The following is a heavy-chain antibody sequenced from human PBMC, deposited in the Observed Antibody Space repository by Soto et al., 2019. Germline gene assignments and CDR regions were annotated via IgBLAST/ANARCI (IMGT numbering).Heavy chain of an antibody. V-gene: IGHV4-34*01. CDR1: GGSFSGYY. J-gene: IGHJ6*02. CDR3: ARGGSSGSSDRKYYYYGMDV. D-gene: IGHD3-10*01. Sequence: PSETLSLTCAVYGGSFSGYYWSWIRQPPGKGLEWIGEINHSGGTNYNPSLKSRVNISVDTSKNQFSLKLSSVTAADTAVYYCARGGSSGSSDRKYYYYGMDVWGQGTTVTVSS. CDR2: INHSGGT.